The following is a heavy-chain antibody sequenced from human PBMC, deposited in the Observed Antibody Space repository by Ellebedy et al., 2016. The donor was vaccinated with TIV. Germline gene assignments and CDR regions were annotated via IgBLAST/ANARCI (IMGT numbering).Heavy chain of an antibody. Sequence: GESLKISXAASGFTLSSYDIYWVRQVPGKGLQWVSVIGTEGDTYFSGSVKGRFTLSRENAKNSLFLEMTSLRAGDTAVYYCARGLYGFGEFHGMDVWGQGTTVTASS. D-gene: IGHD3-10*01. CDR3: ARGLYGFGEFHGMDV. J-gene: IGHJ6*02. CDR1: GFTLSSYD. V-gene: IGHV3-13*04. CDR2: IGTEGDT.